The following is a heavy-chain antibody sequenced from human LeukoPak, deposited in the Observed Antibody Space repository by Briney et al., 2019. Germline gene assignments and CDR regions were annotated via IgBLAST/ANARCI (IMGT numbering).Heavy chain of an antibody. J-gene: IGHJ6*02. CDR2: IYYSGST. V-gene: IGHV4-59*01. CDR3: AGGPLSTSSYGMDV. CDR1: GGSISSYY. D-gene: IGHD6-13*01. Sequence: SETLSLTCTVSGGSISSYYWSWIRQPPGKGLEWIGYIYYSGSTKYNPSLKSRVTISVDTSKNQFTLKLSSVTAADTAVYYCAGGPLSTSSYGMDVWGQGTTVTVSS.